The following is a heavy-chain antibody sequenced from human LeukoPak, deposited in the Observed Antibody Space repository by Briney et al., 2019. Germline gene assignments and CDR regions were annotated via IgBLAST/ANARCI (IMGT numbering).Heavy chain of an antibody. J-gene: IGHJ5*02. CDR2: IYDSGNT. Sequence: SETLSLTCTVSGGSISSNYWSWIRQPPGKGLEWIGYIYDSGNTNYNPSLKSRVTISVDTSKNQFSLKMTYVTAADMAVYYCASHAHHNWFDPWGQGTLVTVSS. CDR3: ASHAHHNWFDP. CDR1: GGSISSNY. V-gene: IGHV4-59*01.